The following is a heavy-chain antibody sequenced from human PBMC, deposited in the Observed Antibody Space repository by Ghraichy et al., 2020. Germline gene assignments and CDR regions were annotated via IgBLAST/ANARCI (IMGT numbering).Heavy chain of an antibody. J-gene: IGHJ6*02. Sequence: ASVKVSCKASGYTFTSYDINWVRQATGQGLEWMGWMNPNSGNTGYAQKFQGRVTMTRNTSISTAYMELSSLRSEDTAVYYCAIGGRYFDWFRNYYYYYGMDVWGQGTTVTVSS. CDR3: AIGGRYFDWFRNYYYYYGMDV. V-gene: IGHV1-8*01. CDR1: GYTFTSYD. D-gene: IGHD3-9*01. CDR2: MNPNSGNT.